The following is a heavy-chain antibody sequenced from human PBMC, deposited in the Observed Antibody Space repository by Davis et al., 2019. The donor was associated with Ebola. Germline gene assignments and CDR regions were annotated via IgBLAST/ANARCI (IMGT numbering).Heavy chain of an antibody. CDR1: GYTFTDYA. V-gene: IGHV7-4-1*02. D-gene: IGHD5-18*01. Sequence: ASVKVSCKASGYTFTDYAMNWVRQAPGQGLEWMGWINTNTGNPTYAQGFTGRFVFSLDTSFSTTYLQISSLKAEDTAVYYCARCEENPDTSMVSCFDYWGQGTLVTV. CDR2: INTNTGNP. J-gene: IGHJ4*02. CDR3: ARCEENPDTSMVSCFDY.